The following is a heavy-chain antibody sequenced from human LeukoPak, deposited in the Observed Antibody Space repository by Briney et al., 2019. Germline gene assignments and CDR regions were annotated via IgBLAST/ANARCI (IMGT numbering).Heavy chain of an antibody. CDR2: IYYTGTT. Sequence: PSETLSLTCSVSGGSVSGYYWSWIRQTPGKGLEWIGYIYYTGTTEYNPSLKSRVTISVDTSRNQLSLILNSVTAADTAVYYCARMADAFDIWGQGTVVTVSS. D-gene: IGHD5-24*01. V-gene: IGHV4-59*02. CDR3: ARMADAFDI. CDR1: GGSVSGYY. J-gene: IGHJ3*02.